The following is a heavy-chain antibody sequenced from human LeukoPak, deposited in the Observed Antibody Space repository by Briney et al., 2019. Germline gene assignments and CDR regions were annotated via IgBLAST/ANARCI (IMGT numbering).Heavy chain of an antibody. CDR2: IYDSVST. D-gene: IGHD5-24*01. Sequence: PSETLSLTCSVSSGSISSDYWSWIRQPPGKGLEWIAYIYDSVSTNYNPSLKSRVTISADTSKNQFSLRVTSVTAADTAVYYCARGWRDGYNFRYWGQGALVTVSS. CDR3: ARGWRDGYNFRY. CDR1: SGSISSDY. J-gene: IGHJ4*02. V-gene: IGHV4-59*08.